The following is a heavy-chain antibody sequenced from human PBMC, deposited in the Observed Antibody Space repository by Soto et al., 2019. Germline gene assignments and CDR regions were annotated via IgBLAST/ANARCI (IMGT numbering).Heavy chain of an antibody. CDR3: ARDRAIGRTLERPD. D-gene: IGHD3-3*01. V-gene: IGHV3-11*01. CDR1: GFTFSDYY. Sequence: QVQLVESGGGLVKPGGSLRLSCAASGFTFSDYYMSWIRQAPGKGLEWISLISNDGSSIYYADSVKGRFTISRDNAKNSLYLQMNDLRVEDTALYYCARDRAIGRTLERPDWGQGTLVIVSS. J-gene: IGHJ4*02. CDR2: ISNDGSSI.